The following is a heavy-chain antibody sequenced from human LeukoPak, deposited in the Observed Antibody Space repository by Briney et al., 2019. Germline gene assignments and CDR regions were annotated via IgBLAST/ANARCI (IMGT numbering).Heavy chain of an antibody. D-gene: IGHD3-10*01. CDR2: IKQDGSEK. Sequence: GGSLRLSCAASGFTSSSYWMSWVRQAPGKGLEWVANIKQDGSEKYYVDSVKGRFTISRDNAKNSLYLQMNSLRAEDTAVYYCARDNYYGSGSYGYWGQGTLVTVSS. J-gene: IGHJ4*02. CDR1: GFTSSSYW. CDR3: ARDNYYGSGSYGY. V-gene: IGHV3-7*01.